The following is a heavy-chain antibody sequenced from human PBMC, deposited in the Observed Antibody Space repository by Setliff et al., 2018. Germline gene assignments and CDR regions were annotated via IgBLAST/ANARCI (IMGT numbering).Heavy chain of an antibody. J-gene: IGHJ6*03. CDR2: IDPSDSYT. D-gene: IGHD2-15*01. Sequence: SCKGSGYSFTSYWISWVRQMPGKGLEWMGRIDPSDSYTNYSPSFQGHVTISGDKSISTAYLQWSSLKASDTAMYYCARIRRDIVVVVGATPDYYDYMDVWGKGTTVTVSS. CDR3: ARIRRDIVVVVGATPDYYDYMDV. CDR1: GYSFTSYW. V-gene: IGHV5-10-1*01.